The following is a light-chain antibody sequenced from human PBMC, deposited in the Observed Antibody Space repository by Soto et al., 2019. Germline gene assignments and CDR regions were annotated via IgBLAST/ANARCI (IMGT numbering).Light chain of an antibody. J-gene: IGKJ1*01. CDR1: QSISSW. V-gene: IGKV1-5*01. CDR3: QHYNSYSEA. CDR2: DAS. Sequence: DIQMTQSPSTLSASVGYSVPITCRASQSISSWLAWYQQKPGKAPKFLIYDASNLESGVPSRFSGSGSGTEFTLTISSLQPDDFATYYCQHYNSYSEAFGQGTKVDI.